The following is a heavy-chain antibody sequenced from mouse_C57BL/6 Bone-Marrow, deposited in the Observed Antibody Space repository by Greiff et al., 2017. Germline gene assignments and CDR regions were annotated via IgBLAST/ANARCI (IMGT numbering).Heavy chain of an antibody. V-gene: IGHV5-6*01. J-gene: IGHJ4*01. Sequence: EVQLVESGGDLVKPGGSLKLSCAASGFTFSSYGMSWVRQTPDKRLEWVATISSGGSYTYYPDSVKGRFTISRDNAKNTLYLEMSSLKSEDTAMYYCERHRSMDYWGQGTSVTVSS. CDR3: ERHRSMDY. CDR2: ISSGGSYT. CDR1: GFTFSSYG.